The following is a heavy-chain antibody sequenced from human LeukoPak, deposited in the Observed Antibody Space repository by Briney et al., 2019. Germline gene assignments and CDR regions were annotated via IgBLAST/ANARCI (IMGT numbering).Heavy chain of an antibody. J-gene: IGHJ4*02. D-gene: IGHD1-26*01. CDR2: ISSSSSYI. Sequence: PGGSLRLSCAASGFTFSSYSMNWVRQAPGKGLEWVSSISSSSSYIYYADSVKGRFTISRDNAKNSLYLQMNSLRAEDTAVYYCVRDSGSYYELHYFDYWGQGTLVTVSS. CDR3: VRDSGSYYELHYFDY. V-gene: IGHV3-21*01. CDR1: GFTFSSYS.